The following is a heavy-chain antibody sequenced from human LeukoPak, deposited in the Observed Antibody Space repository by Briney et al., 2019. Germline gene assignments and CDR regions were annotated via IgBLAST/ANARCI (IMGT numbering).Heavy chain of an antibody. CDR1: GFTFSSFA. CDR2: IYSGDST. V-gene: IGHV3-53*01. D-gene: IGHD4-23*01. J-gene: IGHJ4*02. Sequence: PGGSLRLSCAASGFTFSSFAMIWFRQAPGKGLEWVSLIYSGDSTYYADSVKGRFIISRDNSKNTLYLQMNSLRAEDTAVYYCARVYGGNFDYWGQGTLVTVSS. CDR3: ARVYGGNFDY.